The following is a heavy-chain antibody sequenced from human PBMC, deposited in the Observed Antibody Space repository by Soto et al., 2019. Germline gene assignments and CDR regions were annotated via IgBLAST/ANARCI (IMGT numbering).Heavy chain of an antibody. V-gene: IGHV3-23*01. Sequence: EVQLLESGGGLVQPGGSLRLSCAASGLTFSSYAMSWVRQAPGKGLEWVSAISGSGGSTYYADSVKGRFTSYRDNSTNTLDLQMNSLRAEDAAVYYGAKRAGYCSGGSFYLPMWFDYWGQGTLVTVSS. CDR1: GLTFSSYA. D-gene: IGHD2-15*01. CDR3: AKRAGYCSGGSFYLPMWFDY. CDR2: ISGSGGST. J-gene: IGHJ4*02.